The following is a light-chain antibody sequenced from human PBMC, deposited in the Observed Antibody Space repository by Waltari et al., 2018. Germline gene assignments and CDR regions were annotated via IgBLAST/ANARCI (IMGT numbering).Light chain of an antibody. Sequence: QSALTQPASVSGSPGQSITISCTETSSRGGGYKLSPRYQQHPGKAPKVIIYEGSKRPSGVSNRFSGSKSGNTASLTISGLQAEDEADYYCCSYTGSTTPRVFGGGTKVTVL. CDR2: EGS. J-gene: IGLJ3*02. V-gene: IGLV2-23*01. CDR3: CSYTGSTTPRV. CDR1: SSRGGGYKL.